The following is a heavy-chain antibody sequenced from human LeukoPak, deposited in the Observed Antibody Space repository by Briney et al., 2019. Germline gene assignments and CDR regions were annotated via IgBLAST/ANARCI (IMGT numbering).Heavy chain of an antibody. V-gene: IGHV3-23*01. CDR1: GFTFSSYG. D-gene: IGHD3-9*01. Sequence: GTLRLSCAASGFTFSSYGMSWVRQAPGKGLEWVSAISGGGGSTYYADSVKGRFTISRDNSKNTLYLQMNSLRAEDTAVYYCAKDLRGGRYFDWLLPVDYWGQGTLVTVSS. CDR2: ISGGGGST. J-gene: IGHJ4*02. CDR3: AKDLRGGRYFDWLLPVDY.